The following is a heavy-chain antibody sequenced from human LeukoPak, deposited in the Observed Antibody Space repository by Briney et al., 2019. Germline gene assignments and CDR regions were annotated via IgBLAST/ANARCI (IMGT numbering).Heavy chain of an antibody. CDR1: GYTFTGYY. D-gene: IGHD2-2*01. CDR3: ARVQLGGVEAFDI. V-gene: IGHV1-2*04. Sequence: ASVKVSCKASGYTFTGYYMHWVRQAPGQGLEWMGWINPNSGGTNYAQKFQGWVTMTRDTSISTAYMELSRLRSDDTAVYYCARVQLGGVEAFDIWGQGTMVTVSS. J-gene: IGHJ3*02. CDR2: INPNSGGT.